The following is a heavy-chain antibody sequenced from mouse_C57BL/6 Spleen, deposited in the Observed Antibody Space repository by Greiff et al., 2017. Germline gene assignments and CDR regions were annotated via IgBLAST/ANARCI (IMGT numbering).Heavy chain of an antibody. D-gene: IGHD1-1*01. Sequence: EVQLQESGPELVKPGASVKISCKASGYSFTDYNMNWVKQSNGKSLEWIGVINPNYGTTSYNQKFKGKATLTVDQSSSTAYMQLNSLTSEDSAVYYCASSPDYGSSSAWFAYWGQGTLVTVSA. V-gene: IGHV1-39*01. CDR3: ASSPDYGSSSAWFAY. CDR1: GYSFTDYN. J-gene: IGHJ3*01. CDR2: INPNYGTT.